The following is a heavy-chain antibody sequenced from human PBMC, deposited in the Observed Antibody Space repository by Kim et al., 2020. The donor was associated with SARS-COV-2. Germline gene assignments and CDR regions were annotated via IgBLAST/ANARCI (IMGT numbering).Heavy chain of an antibody. CDR2: IWYDGSNK. J-gene: IGHJ6*02. Sequence: GGSLRLSCAASGFTFSSYGMHWVRQAPGKGLEWVAVIWYDGSNKYYADSVKGRFTISRDNSKNTLYLQMNSLRAEDTAVYYCAREGTHGPNYYYYYGMDVWGQGTTVTVSS. CDR1: GFTFSSYG. CDR3: AREGTHGPNYYYYYGMDV. V-gene: IGHV3-33*01.